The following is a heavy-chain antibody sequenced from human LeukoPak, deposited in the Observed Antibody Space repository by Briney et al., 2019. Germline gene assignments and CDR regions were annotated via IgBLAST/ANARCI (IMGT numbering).Heavy chain of an antibody. V-gene: IGHV3-23*01. Sequence: GGSLRLSCAASGFTFSAYAMSWVRQAPGKGLEWVSAISGSGGSTYQSDSVKGRFTISRDNSKNTLYLQMNSLRAEDTAVYYCAKNLYCGGGSCYPSALGMDVWGQGTTVTVSS. D-gene: IGHD2-15*01. CDR2: ISGSGGST. J-gene: IGHJ6*02. CDR3: AKNLYCGGGSCYPSALGMDV. CDR1: GFTFSAYA.